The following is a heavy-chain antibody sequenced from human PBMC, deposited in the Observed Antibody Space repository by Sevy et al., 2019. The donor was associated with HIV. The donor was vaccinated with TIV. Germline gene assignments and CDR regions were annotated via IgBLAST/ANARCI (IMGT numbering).Heavy chain of an antibody. Sequence: GSLRLSCTASGFVFSSYAMHWVRQAPGKGLEWVAFIGYDGSNKNYADSVKGRFTLSRDNSKNTQYLQMNSLGAEDTAVYYCARPRFLEWLSSAAFDIWGQGTMVTVSS. V-gene: IGHV3-30*04. CDR2: IGYDGSNK. J-gene: IGHJ3*02. CDR3: ARPRFLEWLSSAAFDI. D-gene: IGHD3-3*01. CDR1: GFVFSSYA.